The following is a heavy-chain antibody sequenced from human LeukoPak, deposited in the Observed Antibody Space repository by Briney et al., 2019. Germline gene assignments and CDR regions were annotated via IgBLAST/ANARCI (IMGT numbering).Heavy chain of an antibody. CDR3: AGALSSAWPNWFDP. V-gene: IGHV4-59*01. J-gene: IGHJ5*01. CDR1: GGSISSYY. CDR2: IYYSGST. D-gene: IGHD6-19*01. Sequence: SETLSLTCTVSGGSISSYYWSWIRQPPGKGLEWIGYIYYSGSTNYNPSLKSRVTISVDTSKKQFSLKLSSVTAADTAVYYCAGALSSAWPNWFDPWGQGTLVTVSS.